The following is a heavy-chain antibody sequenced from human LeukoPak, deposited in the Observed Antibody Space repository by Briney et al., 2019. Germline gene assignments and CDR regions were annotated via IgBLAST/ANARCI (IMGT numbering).Heavy chain of an antibody. D-gene: IGHD3/OR15-3a*01. CDR1: GYTFTGYY. V-gene: IGHV1-2*02. Sequence: ASVKVSCKASGYTFTGYYMHWVRQAPGQGLEWMGWINPNSGGTNYAQKLQGRVTMTRDTSISTAYMELSRLRSDDTAVYYCARDRGRVGYYFWNSARDADDAFDIWGQGTMVTVSS. CDR3: ARDRGRVGYYFWNSARDADDAFDI. J-gene: IGHJ3*02. CDR2: INPNSGGT.